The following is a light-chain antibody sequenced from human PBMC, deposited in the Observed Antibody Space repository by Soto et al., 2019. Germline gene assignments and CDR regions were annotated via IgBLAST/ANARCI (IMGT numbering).Light chain of an antibody. J-gene: IGLJ1*01. CDR1: SGYSNYK. Sequence: QSVLTQPPSASASLGASVTLTCTLSSGYSNYKVDWYQQRPGKGPRFVMRVGTGGIVGSKGDGIPDRFSVLGSGLNRYLTIKNIQEEDESDYHCGADHGSGSNFVWVFGTGTKVTVL. CDR3: GADHGSGSNFVWV. V-gene: IGLV9-49*01. CDR2: VGTGGIVG.